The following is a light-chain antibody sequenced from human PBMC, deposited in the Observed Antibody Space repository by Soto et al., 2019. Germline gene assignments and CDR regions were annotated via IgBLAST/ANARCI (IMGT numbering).Light chain of an antibody. CDR2: RNN. V-gene: IGLV1-47*01. Sequence: SVLTQPPSANGTPGQRVTITCSGSSSNIGSNYVYWYQQLPGTAPKLLIYRNNQRPSGVPDRFSGSKSGTSASLAISGLRSEDEADYYCAAWDDSLSGFYVFGTGTKVTVL. CDR3: AAWDDSLSGFYV. J-gene: IGLJ1*01. CDR1: SSNIGSNY.